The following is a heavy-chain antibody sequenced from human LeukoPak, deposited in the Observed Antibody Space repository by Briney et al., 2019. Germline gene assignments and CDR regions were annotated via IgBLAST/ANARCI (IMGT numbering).Heavy chain of an antibody. Sequence: GGSLRLSCAASGFTFSSYSMNWVRQASGKGLEWVSSISSSTSYIYYADSVKGRFTISRDNAKNTLYLQMNSLRAEDTAVYYCARDHYGGKRSGFGYWGQGTLVTVSS. CDR2: ISSSTSYI. V-gene: IGHV3-21*01. J-gene: IGHJ4*02. CDR3: ARDHYGGKRSGFGY. D-gene: IGHD4-23*01. CDR1: GFTFSSYS.